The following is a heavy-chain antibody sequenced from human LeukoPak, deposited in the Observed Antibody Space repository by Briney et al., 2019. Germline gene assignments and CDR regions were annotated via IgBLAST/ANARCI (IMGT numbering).Heavy chain of an antibody. V-gene: IGHV3-53*05. D-gene: IGHD2-21*02. Sequence: GGSLRLSCAASGFLVSSSYMNWVRQAPGKGLEWVSVLYSGGSTFYADSVKGRFTISRDNSKNTLYLQMNSLRAEDTAVYYCARADCGGDCYPKFYYYGMDVWGQGTTVTVSS. CDR2: LYSGGST. CDR1: GFLVSSSY. J-gene: IGHJ6*02. CDR3: ARADCGGDCYPKFYYYGMDV.